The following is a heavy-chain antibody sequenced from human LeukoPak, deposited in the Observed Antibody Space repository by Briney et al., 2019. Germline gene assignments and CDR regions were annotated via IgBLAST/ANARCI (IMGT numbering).Heavy chain of an antibody. CDR3: ATYRQVLLPFES. Sequence: GGSLRLSCAASGFTFSSYSMNWLRQAPGKGLEWVSSIFPSGGEIHYADSVRGRFTISRDNSKSTLSLQMNSLRAEDTAIYYCATYRQVLLPFESWGQGTLVTVSS. J-gene: IGHJ4*02. CDR2: IFPSGGEI. V-gene: IGHV3-21*04. D-gene: IGHD2-8*02. CDR1: GFTFSSYS.